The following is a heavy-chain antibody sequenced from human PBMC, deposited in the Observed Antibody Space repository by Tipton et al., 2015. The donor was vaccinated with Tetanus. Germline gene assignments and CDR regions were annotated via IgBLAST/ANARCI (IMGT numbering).Heavy chain of an antibody. Sequence: GRFTISRDNAKNSLYLQMNSLSAEDTAVYYCARVSDGGYSPWGQGTLVTVSS. J-gene: IGHJ5*02. CDR3: ARVSDGGYSP. D-gene: IGHD1-26*01. V-gene: IGHV3-11*05.